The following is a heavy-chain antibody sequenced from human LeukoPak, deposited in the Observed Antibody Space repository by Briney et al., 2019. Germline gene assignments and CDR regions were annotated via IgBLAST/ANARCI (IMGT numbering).Heavy chain of an antibody. J-gene: IGHJ6*02. D-gene: IGHD5-18*01. Sequence: SETLSLTCTVSGGSISSYYWSWIRQPPGKGLEWIRYIYYSGSTNYNPSLKSRVTISVDTSKNQFSLKLSSVTAADTAVYYCAREVDTAIYGMDVWGQGTTVTVSS. CDR3: AREVDTAIYGMDV. CDR1: GGSISSYY. CDR2: IYYSGST. V-gene: IGHV4-59*01.